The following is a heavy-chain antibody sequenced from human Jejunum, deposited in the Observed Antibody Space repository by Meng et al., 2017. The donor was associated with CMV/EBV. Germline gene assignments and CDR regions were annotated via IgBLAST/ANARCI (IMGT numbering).Heavy chain of an antibody. CDR1: SISSYY. V-gene: IGHV4-59*01. Sequence: SISSYYWSWIRQPPGKGLEWIGFISYSGSSNYNPSLKSRVTMSKDTSKNQFSLKLSSVTAADTAVYYCARERDPPGTAPGRYYFDHWGQGTLVTVSS. J-gene: IGHJ4*02. D-gene: IGHD1-7*01. CDR2: ISYSGSS. CDR3: ARERDPPGTAPGRYYFDH.